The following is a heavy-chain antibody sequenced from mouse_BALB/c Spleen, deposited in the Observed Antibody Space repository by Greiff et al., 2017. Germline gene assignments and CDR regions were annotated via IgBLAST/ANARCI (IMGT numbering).Heavy chain of an antibody. D-gene: IGHD1-1*01. V-gene: IGHV1S127*01. CDR3: TRNYGSSYGYAMDY. Sequence: QVQLQQPGAELVKPGASVKMSCKASGYTFTSYWMHWVKQRPGQGLEWIGVIDPSDSYTSYNQKFKGKATLTVDTSSSTAYMQLSSLTSEDSAVYYCTRNYGSSYGYAMDYWGQGTSVTVSS. J-gene: IGHJ4*01. CDR2: IDPSDSYT. CDR1: GYTFTSYW.